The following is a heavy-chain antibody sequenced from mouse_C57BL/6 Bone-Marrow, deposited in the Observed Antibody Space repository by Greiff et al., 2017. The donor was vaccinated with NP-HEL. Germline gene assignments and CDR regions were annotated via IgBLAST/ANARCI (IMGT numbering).Heavy chain of an antibody. CDR1: GYTFTDYY. J-gene: IGHJ3*01. CDR2: INPNNGGT. V-gene: IGHV1-26*01. Sequence: VQLKQSGPELVKPGASVKISCKASGYTFTDYYMNWVKQSHGKSLEWIGDINPNNGGTSYNQKFKGKATLTVDKSSSTAYMELRSLTSEDSAVYYCARRGLLRSFAYWGQGTLVTVSA. CDR3: ARRGLLRSFAY. D-gene: IGHD1-1*01.